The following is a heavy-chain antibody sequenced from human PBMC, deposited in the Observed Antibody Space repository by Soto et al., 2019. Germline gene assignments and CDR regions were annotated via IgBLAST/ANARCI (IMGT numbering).Heavy chain of an antibody. Sequence: PGGSLRLSCAASGFTFSTYGMNWVRQAPGKGLEWVALISYDGSDKSYADSVRGRFTISRDNSRNTLNLQMNSLRPEDTSVYYCAKGRYCSTSTCFTLGSYYFDYWGQGALVTVSS. J-gene: IGHJ4*02. CDR1: GFTFSTYG. V-gene: IGHV3-30*18. D-gene: IGHD2-2*02. CDR2: ISYDGSDK. CDR3: AKGRYCSTSTCFTLGSYYFDY.